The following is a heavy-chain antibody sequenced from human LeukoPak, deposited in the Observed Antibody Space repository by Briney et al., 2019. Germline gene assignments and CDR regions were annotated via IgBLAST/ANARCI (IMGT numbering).Heavy chain of an antibody. CDR1: GGTFSSYA. CDR3: ATRNKDIVVDDSPVMDV. V-gene: IGHV1-69*06. Sequence: ASVKVSCKASGGTFSSYATSWVRQAPGQGLEWMGGIIPIFGTANYAQKFQGRVTITADKSTSTAYMELSSLRSEDTAVYYCATRNKDIVVDDSPVMDVWGKGTTVTVSS. J-gene: IGHJ6*04. CDR2: IIPIFGTA. D-gene: IGHD2-15*01.